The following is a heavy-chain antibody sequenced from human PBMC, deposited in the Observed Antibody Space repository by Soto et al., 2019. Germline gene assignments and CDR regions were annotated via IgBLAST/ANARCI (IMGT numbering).Heavy chain of an antibody. CDR2: ISAHNGNT. J-gene: IGHJ4*02. V-gene: IGHV1-18*01. CDR1: GYDFTTYR. D-gene: IGHD2-8*01. Sequence: QVNLVQSGAEVKNPGASVKVSCKGSGYDFTTYRITWLRQAPGQGLEWMAWISAHNGNTNYAPNLQGRVTVTRDTSTSTAYIDLRSLSSDDTAVHYWARGVYGDYWGQGALVTVSS. CDR3: ARGVYGDY.